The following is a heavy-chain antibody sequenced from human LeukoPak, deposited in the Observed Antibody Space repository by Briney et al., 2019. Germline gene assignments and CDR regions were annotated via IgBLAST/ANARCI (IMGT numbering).Heavy chain of an antibody. CDR3: ASPVASAGQLDF. J-gene: IGHJ4*02. CDR2: ISGSGGST. D-gene: IGHD6-13*01. Sequence: GGSLRLSCAASGFTFSRYAMSGVRQAPGKGLEWVSDISGSGGSTYYADFVKGRFTISRDNSKNTLYLQMNSLRAEDTAVYYCASPVASAGQLDFWGQGTLVTVSS. V-gene: IGHV3-23*01. CDR1: GFTFSRYA.